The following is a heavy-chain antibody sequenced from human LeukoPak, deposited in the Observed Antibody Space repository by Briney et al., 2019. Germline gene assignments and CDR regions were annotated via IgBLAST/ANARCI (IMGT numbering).Heavy chain of an antibody. Sequence: QPGGSLRLSRAASGFAFSNQAMGWVRQASGKGLEWVSVISDSGDITYYADSVKGRFTISRDNSKNTLFLQMNSLRAEDTAVYYCAKDARRTSGWYFFDYWGQGTLVTVSS. V-gene: IGHV3-23*01. D-gene: IGHD6-19*01. CDR3: AKDARRTSGWYFFDY. CDR2: ISDSGDIT. CDR1: GFAFSNQA. J-gene: IGHJ4*02.